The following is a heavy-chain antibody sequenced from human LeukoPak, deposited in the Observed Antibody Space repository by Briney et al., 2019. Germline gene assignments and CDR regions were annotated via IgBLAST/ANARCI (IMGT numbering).Heavy chain of an antibody. J-gene: IGHJ4*02. CDR2: IFHTGTA. D-gene: IGHD6-13*01. V-gene: IGHV4-59*08. CDR1: SGSMTSYY. Sequence: SETLSLTCNVSSGSMTSYYWNWIRQPPGRGLEWIGYIFHTGTATYNPSLKSRFTMSVDTSQKQFSLKVTSVTAADTAVYYCASQVHWAAALDSWGQGTLVSVSS. CDR3: ASQVHWAAALDS.